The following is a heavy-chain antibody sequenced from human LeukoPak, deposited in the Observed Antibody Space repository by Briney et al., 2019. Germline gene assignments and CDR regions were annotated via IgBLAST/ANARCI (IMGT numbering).Heavy chain of an antibody. V-gene: IGHV3-13*01. Sequence: GGSLRLSCAASRFTFSSYDMYWVRQATGKGLEWVSAIGTAGDTYYPGSVKGRFTISRENAKNSLYLQMNSLRAGDTAVYYCARGGYSSSWESYSYYMDVWGKGTTVTVSS. D-gene: IGHD6-13*01. J-gene: IGHJ6*03. CDR3: ARGGYSSSWESYSYYMDV. CDR1: RFTFSSYD. CDR2: IGTAGDT.